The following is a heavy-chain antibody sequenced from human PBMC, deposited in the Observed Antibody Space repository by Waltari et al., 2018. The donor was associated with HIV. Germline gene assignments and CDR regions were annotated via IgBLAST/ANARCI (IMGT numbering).Heavy chain of an antibody. V-gene: IGHV7-4-1*02. CDR2: INTNSGNP. D-gene: IGHD4-17*01. CDR1: GYTFTNYG. Sequence: QVQLVQSGSELKKPGASVKVSCKASGYTFTNYGMNWVRQAPGQGLDWMGWINTNSGNPTYAQGFTGRFVFSLDTSVSTAYLQISSLKAEDTAVYYCARGISMTTVVSYFDYWGQGTLVTVSS. J-gene: IGHJ4*02. CDR3: ARGISMTTVVSYFDY.